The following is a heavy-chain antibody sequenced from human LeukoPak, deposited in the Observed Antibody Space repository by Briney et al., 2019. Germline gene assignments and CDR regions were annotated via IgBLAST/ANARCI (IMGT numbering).Heavy chain of an antibody. J-gene: IGHJ4*02. CDR3: ARGQASDFDY. CDR2: VWYDESLK. V-gene: IGHV3-33*01. Sequence: GGSLRLSCAASGFTFSTYGMHWVRQAPGKGLEWVAVVWYDESLKYYADSVKGRFTISRDNSKNTLFLQLNSLRAEDTAVYYCARGQASDFDYWGQGTLVTVSS. CDR1: GFTFSTYG.